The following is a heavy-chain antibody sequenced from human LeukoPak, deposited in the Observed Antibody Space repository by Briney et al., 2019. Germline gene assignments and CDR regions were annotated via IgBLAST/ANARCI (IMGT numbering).Heavy chain of an antibody. CDR1: GGSISSRSYY. CDR2: ISYSGSP. J-gene: IGHJ4*02. V-gene: IGHV4-39*01. Sequence: PSETLSLTCTVSGGSISSRSYYWGWIRQPPGKGLEWIGSISYSGSPYYNPSLKSRVTISGDTSKNQFSLRLSSVTAADTAVYYCARRFLAGKYFDYWGQGALVTVSS. CDR3: ARRFLAGKYFDY. D-gene: IGHD3-3*01.